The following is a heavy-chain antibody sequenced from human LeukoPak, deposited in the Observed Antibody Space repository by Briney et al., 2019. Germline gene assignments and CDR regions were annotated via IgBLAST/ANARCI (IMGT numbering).Heavy chain of an antibody. CDR3: ARGLRLGYCSGGSCYDPYYYYYYMDV. D-gene: IGHD2-15*01. J-gene: IGHJ6*03. CDR2: ISYDGSNK. CDR1: GFTFSSYA. V-gene: IGHV3-30*04. Sequence: GGSQRLSCAASGFTFSSYAMHWVRQAPGKGLEWVAVISYDGSNKYYADSVKGRFTISRDNSKNTLYLQMNSLRAEDTAVYYCARGLRLGYCSGGSCYDPYYYYYYMDVWGKGTTVTVSS.